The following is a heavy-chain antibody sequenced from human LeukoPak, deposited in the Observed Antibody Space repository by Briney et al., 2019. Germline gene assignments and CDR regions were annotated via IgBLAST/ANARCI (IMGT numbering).Heavy chain of an antibody. D-gene: IGHD1/OR15-1a*01. J-gene: IGHJ6*03. CDR1: GGSISSGGYY. CDR3: ARGREHFYYYYYMDV. V-gene: IGHV4-31*03. CDR2: IYYRGST. Sequence: SETLSLTCTVSGGSISSGGYYWSWIRQHPGKGLEWIGYIYYRGSTYYNPSLKSRVTISVDTSKNQFSLKLSSVTAADTAVYYCARGREHFYYYYYMDVWGKGTTVTVSS.